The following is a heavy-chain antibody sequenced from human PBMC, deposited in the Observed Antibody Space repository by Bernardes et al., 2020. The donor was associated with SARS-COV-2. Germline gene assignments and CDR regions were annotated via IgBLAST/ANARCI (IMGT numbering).Heavy chain of an antibody. CDR1: GFTFRSYV. D-gene: IGHD1-26*01. Sequence: GGSLRLSCAGSGFTFRSYVMHWVRQAPGKGLEWVAVTSYDGRNKYYAHSVKGRFTISRDNSKNTLYLQMNSLRAEDTAVYYCAKDHSGSYSFYFDYWGKGTLVTVSS. V-gene: IGHV3-30*18. J-gene: IGHJ4*02. CDR2: TSYDGRNK. CDR3: AKDHSGSYSFYFDY.